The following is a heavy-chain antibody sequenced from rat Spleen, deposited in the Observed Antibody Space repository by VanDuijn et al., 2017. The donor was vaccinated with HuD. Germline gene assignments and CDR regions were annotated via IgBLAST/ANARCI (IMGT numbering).Heavy chain of an antibody. CDR3: ARHPPSFGVRGFDY. CDR2: IWTGGGT. CDR1: GLSLTSNS. D-gene: IGHD4-3*01. J-gene: IGHJ2*01. V-gene: IGHV2-72*01. Sequence: QVQLKESGPGLVQPSQTLSLTCTVSGLSLTSNSVSWVRQPPGKSLVWMGTIWTGGGTNYNSAVQSRLSISRDTSKSQVFLKMNSLQPEDTGTYHCARHPPSFGVRGFDYWGQGVMVTVSS.